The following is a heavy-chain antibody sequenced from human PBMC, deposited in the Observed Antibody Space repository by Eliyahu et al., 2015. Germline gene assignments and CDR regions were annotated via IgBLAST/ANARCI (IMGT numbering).Heavy chain of an antibody. CDR1: GFTFDDYA. D-gene: IGHD2-21*02. Sequence: EVQLVESGGGLVQPGRSLRLSCAASGFTFDDYAMHWVRQAPGKGLGVGPGFWCGIVVTGYAEAVKGRFTISRDNAKNSLYLQMNSLRAEDTALYYCAGGYCGGDCYSSDFDYWGQGTLVTVSS. CDR2: WCGIVVT. V-gene: IGHV3-9*01. J-gene: IGHJ4*02. CDR3: AGGYCGGDCYSSDFDY.